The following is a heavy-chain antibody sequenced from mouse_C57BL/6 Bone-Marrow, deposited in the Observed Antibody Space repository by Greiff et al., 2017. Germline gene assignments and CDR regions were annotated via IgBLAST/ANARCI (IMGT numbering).Heavy chain of an antibody. CDR3: ARSKGFDY. CDR1: GYTFTNYW. V-gene: IGHV1-63*01. CDR2: IYPGGGYT. J-gene: IGHJ2*01. Sequence: LQESGAELVRPGTSVKMSCKASGYTFTNYWIGWAKQRPGHGLEWIGDIYPGGGYTNYNEKFKGKATLTADKSSSTAYMQFSSLTSEDSAIYYCARSKGFDYWGQGTTLTVSS.